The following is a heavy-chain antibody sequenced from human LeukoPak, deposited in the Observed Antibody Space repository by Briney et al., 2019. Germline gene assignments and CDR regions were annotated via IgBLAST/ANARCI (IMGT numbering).Heavy chain of an antibody. CDR1: GGSISSYY. J-gene: IGHJ4*02. D-gene: IGHD5-18*01. V-gene: IGHV4-59*01. Sequence: SETLSPTCTVSGGSISSYYWSWILQPPGKGLEWIGYIYYSGSTNYNPSLKSRVTISVDTSKNQFSLKLSSVTAADTAVYYCARVNSYGSAFDYWGQGTLVTVSS. CDR3: ARVNSYGSAFDY. CDR2: IYYSGST.